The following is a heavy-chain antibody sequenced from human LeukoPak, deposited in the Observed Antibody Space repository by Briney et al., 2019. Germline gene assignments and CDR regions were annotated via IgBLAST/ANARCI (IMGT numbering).Heavy chain of an antibody. CDR2: ISSSGSTI. CDR1: GFTFSSYW. CDR3: VREGRALSFDI. Sequence: GGSLRLSCAASGFTFSSYWMSWIRQAPGKGLEWVSYISSSGSTIYYADSVKGRFTISRDNAKNSLYLQMNSLRAEDTAVYYCVREGRALSFDIWGQGTMVSVSS. J-gene: IGHJ3*02. V-gene: IGHV3-11*04. D-gene: IGHD3-10*01.